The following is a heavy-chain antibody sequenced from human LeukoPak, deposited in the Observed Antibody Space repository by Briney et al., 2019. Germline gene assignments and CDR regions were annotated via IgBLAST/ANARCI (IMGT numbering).Heavy chain of an antibody. D-gene: IGHD2-15*01. CDR2: MNPNSGNT. V-gene: IGHV1-8*01. CDR1: GYSLTHYD. Sequence: GASVKVSCKAFGYSLTHYDVIWVRQASGQQLEWMGWMNPNSGNTGYAQKFQGRVTMTRDTSINTAYMEVSSLRSEDTAVYYCARGAALVVTPTPYGMDVWGQGTTVIVSS. CDR3: ARGAALVVTPTPYGMDV. J-gene: IGHJ6*02.